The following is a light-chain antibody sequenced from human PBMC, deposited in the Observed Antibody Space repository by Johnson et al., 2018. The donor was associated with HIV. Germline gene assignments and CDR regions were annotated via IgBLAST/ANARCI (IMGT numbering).Light chain of an antibody. CDR2: GND. CDR3: QSYDNALSGSKV. V-gene: IGLV1-40*01. Sequence: QSVLTQPPSVSGAPGQSVTISCTGSSSNIGAGYDVHWYQQFPGTAPKLLIYGNDNRPSGVPERFSGSKSGTSASLAITGLQAADEADYYCQSYDNALSGSKVFGTGTEVTVL. J-gene: IGLJ1*01. CDR1: SSNIGAGYD.